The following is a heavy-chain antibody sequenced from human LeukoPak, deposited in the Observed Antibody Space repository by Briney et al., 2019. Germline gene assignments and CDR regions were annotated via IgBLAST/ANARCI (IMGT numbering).Heavy chain of an antibody. CDR2: ITSSSSHV. V-gene: IGHV3-21*01. D-gene: IGHD4-17*01. Sequence: GGSLRLSCAASGFTFSSYSMNWVRQAPGTGLEWVSSITSSSSHVYYADSVKGRFTISRDNAKNSLCLQMNSLRADDTAVHYCARVAVTTYFDYWGQGTLVTVSS. J-gene: IGHJ4*02. CDR1: GFTFSSYS. CDR3: ARVAVTTYFDY.